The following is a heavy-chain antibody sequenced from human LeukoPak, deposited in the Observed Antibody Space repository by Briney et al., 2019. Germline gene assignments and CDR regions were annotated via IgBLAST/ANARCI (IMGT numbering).Heavy chain of an antibody. CDR2: IWYNGINK. CDR3: ARGGLAAAGIDY. J-gene: IGHJ4*02. V-gene: IGHV3-33*01. D-gene: IGHD6-13*01. Sequence: GRSLRLSCAASGFTFRSYGMHWVRQAPGKGLEWVVIIWYNGINKYYADSVKGRFTISRDNSKNTLYLQMNSLRVEDTALYYCARGGLAAAGIDYWGQGTLVSVSS. CDR1: GFTFRSYG.